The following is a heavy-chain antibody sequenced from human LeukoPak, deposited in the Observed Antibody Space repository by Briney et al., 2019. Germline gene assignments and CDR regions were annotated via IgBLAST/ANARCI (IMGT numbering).Heavy chain of an antibody. CDR2: ISSGGDTF. J-gene: IGHJ4*02. D-gene: IGHD3-16*01. CDR1: GFMFSDYY. V-gene: IGHV3-11*01. CDR3: ARGDGVYDYVWGRSY. Sequence: PGGSLRLSCAASGFMFSDYYMVWIRQAPGKGLEWIAYISSGGDTFFYADSVKGRFTISRDNSGDSPHLQMNSLRAEDTAVYYCARGDGVYDYVWGRSYWGQGTLVTVTS.